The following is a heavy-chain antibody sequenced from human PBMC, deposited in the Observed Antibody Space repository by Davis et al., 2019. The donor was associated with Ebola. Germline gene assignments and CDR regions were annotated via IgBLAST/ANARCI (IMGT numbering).Heavy chain of an antibody. CDR1: GDSVSGSSNGA. J-gene: IGHJ4*02. Sequence: HSQTLSLTCAIPGDSVSGSSNGAWNWIRQSPSRGLEWLGRTYYNSKWFHDYAPSVKTRITINADTSKNLFSLQLSSVTPEDTAVYYCASGWLRTYFDYWGQGALVTVSS. V-gene: IGHV6-1*01. D-gene: IGHD5-12*01. CDR3: ASGWLRTYFDY. CDR2: TYYNSKWFH.